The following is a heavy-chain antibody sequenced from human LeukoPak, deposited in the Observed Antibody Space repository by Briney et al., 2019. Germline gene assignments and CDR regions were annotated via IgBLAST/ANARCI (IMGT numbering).Heavy chain of an antibody. V-gene: IGHV3-21*01. CDR3: ARDGLGSSWWGDYFDY. Sequence: PGGSLRLSCAASGFTFSSYSMNWVRQAPGKGLEWVSSISSSSSYIYYADPVKGRFTISRDNAKNSLYLQMNSLRAEDTAVYYCARDGLGSSWWGDYFDYWGQGTLVTVSS. J-gene: IGHJ4*02. CDR1: GFTFSSYS. CDR2: ISSSSSYI. D-gene: IGHD6-13*01.